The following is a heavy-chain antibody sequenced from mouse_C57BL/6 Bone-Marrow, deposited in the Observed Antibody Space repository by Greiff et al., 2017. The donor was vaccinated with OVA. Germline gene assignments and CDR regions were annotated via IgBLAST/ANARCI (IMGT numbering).Heavy chain of an antibody. V-gene: IGHV1-39*01. CDR1: GYSFTDYN. CDR3: ARGDDGFSYYMDD. D-gene: IGHD2-3*01. Sequence: EVQLQQSGPELVKPGASVKISCKASGYSFTDYNMHWVKQSNGKSLEWIGVINPNYGTTSYNQKFKGKATLTVDQSSSTAYMQLNSLTSADSAVYYCARGDDGFSYYMDDWGQGTSVTVSS. CDR2: INPNYGTT. J-gene: IGHJ4*01.